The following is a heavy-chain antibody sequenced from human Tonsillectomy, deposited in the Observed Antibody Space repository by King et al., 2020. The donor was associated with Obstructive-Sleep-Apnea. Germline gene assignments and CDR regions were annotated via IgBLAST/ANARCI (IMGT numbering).Heavy chain of an antibody. Sequence: VQLVESGGGLVQPGGSLKLSCAASGFTFSSYWMSWVRQAPGKGLEWVANIQQDGSAKYYVDYVKRRFTISRDNAKNSLYLQMNSLRAEDTAVYYCARDGGRKGTFDYWGQGTLVTVSS. J-gene: IGHJ4*02. CDR2: IQQDGSAK. CDR3: ARDGGRKGTFDY. D-gene: IGHD3-10*01. CDR1: GFTFSSYW. V-gene: IGHV3-7*01.